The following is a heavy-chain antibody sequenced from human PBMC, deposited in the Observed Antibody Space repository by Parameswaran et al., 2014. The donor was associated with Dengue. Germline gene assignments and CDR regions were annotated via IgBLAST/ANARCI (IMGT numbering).Heavy chain of an antibody. Sequence: RWIRQPQEGLEWIGYIYYSGSTYYNPSLKSRVTISVDTSKNQFSLKLSSVTAADTAVYYCARTRGPLRKYYDSSGYYLQDYWGQGTLVTVSS. J-gene: IGHJ4*02. CDR3: ARTRGPLRKYYDSSGYYLQDY. D-gene: IGHD3-22*01. CDR2: IYYSGST. V-gene: IGHV4-31*02.